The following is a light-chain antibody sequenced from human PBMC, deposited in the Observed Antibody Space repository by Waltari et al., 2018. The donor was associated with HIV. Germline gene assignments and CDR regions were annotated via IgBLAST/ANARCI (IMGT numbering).Light chain of an antibody. J-gene: IGLJ3*02. V-gene: IGLV2-11*01. Sequence: QSALTQPRSVSGSPGQSVTISCTGTSSDVVGYNSVSWYQQPPGKAPKFMIYDVSKRPSGVPDRFSGSKSGNTASLTISGLQAEDEADYYCCSYAGNYTLVFGGGTKLTVL. CDR2: DVS. CDR1: SSDVVGYNS. CDR3: CSYAGNYTLV.